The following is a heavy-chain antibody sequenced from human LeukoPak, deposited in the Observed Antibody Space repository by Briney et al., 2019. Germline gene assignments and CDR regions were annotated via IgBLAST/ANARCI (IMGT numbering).Heavy chain of an antibody. D-gene: IGHD1-14*01. CDR2: ISYDGSNK. V-gene: IGHV3-30-3*01. Sequence: PGRSLRPSCAASGFTSSSYAMHWVRQAPGKGLEWVAVISYDGSNKYYADSVKGRFTISRDNSKNTLYLQMNSLRAEDTPVYYCASITVSWGQGTLVTVSS. CDR1: GFTSSSYA. CDR3: ASITVS. J-gene: IGHJ4*02.